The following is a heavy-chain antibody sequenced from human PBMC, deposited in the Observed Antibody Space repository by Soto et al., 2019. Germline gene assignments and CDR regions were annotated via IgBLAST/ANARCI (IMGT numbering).Heavy chain of an antibody. J-gene: IGHJ6*02. CDR3: ARLSARRNYYYYYGMDV. Sequence: SVKVSCKASGGTFSSYAISWVRQAPGQGLEWMGGIIPIFGTANYAQKFQGRVTITADESTSTAYMELSSLRSEDTAVYYCARLSARRNYYYYYGMDVWGQGTTVTVSS. V-gene: IGHV1-69*13. CDR1: GGTFSSYA. CDR2: IIPIFGTA. D-gene: IGHD6-6*01.